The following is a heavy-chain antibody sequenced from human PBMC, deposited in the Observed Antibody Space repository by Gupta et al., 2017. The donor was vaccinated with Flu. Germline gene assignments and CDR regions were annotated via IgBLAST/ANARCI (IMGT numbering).Heavy chain of an antibody. J-gene: IGHJ5*02. CDR2: TYYRSKWYN. CDR1: GVSSNSAA. D-gene: IGHD6-13*01. CDR3: AAGTGGRFDP. Sequence: GVSSNSAAWNWIRQSPSRGLEWLGRTYYRSKWYNDYAVSVKSRITINPDTSKNQFSLQLNSVTPEDTAVYYCAAGTGGRFDPWGQGTLVTVSS. V-gene: IGHV6-1*01.